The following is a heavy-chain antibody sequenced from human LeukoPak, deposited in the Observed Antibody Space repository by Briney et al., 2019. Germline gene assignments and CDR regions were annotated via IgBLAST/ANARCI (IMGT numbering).Heavy chain of an antibody. CDR2: ISSSGSTI. D-gene: IGHD3-22*01. CDR1: GFTFSDYY. V-gene: IGHV3-11*04. Sequence: GGSLRLSCAASGFTFSDYYMRWIRQAPGKGLEWVSYISSSGSTIYYAYSVKGRFTISRDKAKNSLYLQMNSLRAEDTAVYYCARTPYDSSGYYASDYMDVWGKGTTVTVSS. J-gene: IGHJ6*03. CDR3: ARTPYDSSGYYASDYMDV.